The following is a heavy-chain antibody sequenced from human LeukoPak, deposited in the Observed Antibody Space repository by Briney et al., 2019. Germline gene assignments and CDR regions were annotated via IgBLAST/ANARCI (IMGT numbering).Heavy chain of an antibody. CDR2: IYSGGST. J-gene: IGHJ6*02. D-gene: IGHD3-3*01. V-gene: IGHV3-53*05. Sequence: PGGSLRLSCAASGFTVSSNYMSWVRQAPGKGLEWVSVIYSGGSTYYADSVKGRFTISRDNSKNTLYLQMSSLRAEDTAVYYCVKALPSLRFLEWLLPHYYYYGMDVWGQGTTVTVSS. CDR1: GFTVSSNY. CDR3: VKALPSLRFLEWLLPHYYYYGMDV.